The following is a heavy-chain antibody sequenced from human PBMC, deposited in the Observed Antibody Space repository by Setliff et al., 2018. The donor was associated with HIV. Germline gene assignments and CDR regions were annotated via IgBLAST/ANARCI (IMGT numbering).Heavy chain of an antibody. CDR3: ARVFVDTAVLRVLEYYFDS. CDR1: GGSISSSSYY. D-gene: IGHD5-18*01. V-gene: IGHV4-39*07. CDR2: MYYSGST. J-gene: IGHJ4*02. Sequence: SETLSLTCTVSGGSISSSSYYWGWVRQPPGKGLEWIGSMYYSGSTYYTPSLRSRITISLDTSKDQFSLRMRSVTAADTAVYYCARVFVDTAVLRVLEYYFDSWGRGTLVTVSS.